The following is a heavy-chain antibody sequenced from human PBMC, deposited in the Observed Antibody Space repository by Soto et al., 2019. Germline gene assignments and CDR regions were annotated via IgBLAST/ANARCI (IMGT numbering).Heavy chain of an antibody. CDR3: ARLGYCSGGSCYPPLQDFDY. Sequence: ASVKVSCKASGGTFSSYAISWVRQAPGQGLEWMGGIIPIFGTANYAQKFQGRVTITRDTSASTAYMELSSLRSEDTAVYYCARLGYCSGGSCYPPLQDFDYWGQGTLVTVSS. J-gene: IGHJ4*02. CDR2: IIPIFGTA. V-gene: IGHV1-69*05. D-gene: IGHD2-15*01. CDR1: GGTFSSYA.